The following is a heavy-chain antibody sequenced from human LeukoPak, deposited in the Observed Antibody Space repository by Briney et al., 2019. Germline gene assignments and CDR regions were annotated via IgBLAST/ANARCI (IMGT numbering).Heavy chain of an antibody. CDR1: GFIFSSNA. J-gene: IGHJ4*02. CDR3: AKYTSGTSYRGLDQ. Sequence: GGSLRLSCAASGFIFSSNAMTWVRQAPGKGLEWVSTISGSAVNTYYADSVKGRFTISRDDSKNTVYLQMNSLRAEDTAVYSCAKYTSGTSYRGLDQWGQGTLVTVSS. V-gene: IGHV3-23*01. D-gene: IGHD3-10*01. CDR2: ISGSAVNT.